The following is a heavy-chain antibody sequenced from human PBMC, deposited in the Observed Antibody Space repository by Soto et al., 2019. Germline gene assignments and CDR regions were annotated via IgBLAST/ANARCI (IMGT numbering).Heavy chain of an antibody. D-gene: IGHD6-19*01. Sequence: PGESLKISCKGSGYSFTSYWIGWVRQMPGKGLEWMGIIYPGDSDTRYSPSFQGQVTISADKSTSTAYLQWSSLKASDTAMYYCARQGSGGQWLVGPDDYYYYGMDVWGQGTTVTVSS. CDR2: IYPGDSDT. CDR1: GYSFTSYW. V-gene: IGHV5-51*01. J-gene: IGHJ6*02. CDR3: ARQGSGGQWLVGPDDYYYYGMDV.